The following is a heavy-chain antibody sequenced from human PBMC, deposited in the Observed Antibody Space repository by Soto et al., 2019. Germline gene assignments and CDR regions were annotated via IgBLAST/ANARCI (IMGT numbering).Heavy chain of an antibody. Sequence: PSETLSLTCIVSGGSISGYFWSWIRQPPGKGLEWVGYIYYSGSTSYNPSLKGRVTISVDTSKNQFSLKLNSVTAADTAVYYCARGLRYFDWLSSGQGTLVNVSS. V-gene: IGHV4-59*01. CDR3: ARGLRYFDWLS. J-gene: IGHJ5*02. CDR1: GGSISGYF. D-gene: IGHD3-9*01. CDR2: IYYSGST.